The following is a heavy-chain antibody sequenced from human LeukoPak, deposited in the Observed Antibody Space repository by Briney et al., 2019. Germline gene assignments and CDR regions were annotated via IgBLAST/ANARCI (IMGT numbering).Heavy chain of an antibody. CDR3: AAIVVVPAAIESDYYYYGMDV. D-gene: IGHD2-2*02. V-gene: IGHV1-18*01. CDR2: ISAYNGNT. Sequence: ASVKVSCKASGYTFTSYDISWVRQAPGQGLEWMGWISAYNGNTNYAQKLQGRVTMTTDTSTSTAYMELRSLRSDDTAVYYCAAIVVVPAAIESDYYYYGMDVWGQGTTVTVSS. J-gene: IGHJ6*02. CDR1: GYTFTSYD.